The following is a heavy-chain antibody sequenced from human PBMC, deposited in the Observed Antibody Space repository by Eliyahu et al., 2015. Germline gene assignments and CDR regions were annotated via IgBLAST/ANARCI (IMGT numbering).Heavy chain of an antibody. CDR3: VRQNNDWFLDY. CDR1: GFSFSSNW. J-gene: IGHJ4*02. D-gene: IGHD3-9*01. Sequence: EVQLVESGGGLVQPGGSLRLSCAASGFSFSSNWMHWVRQAPGKGLLWVSRVNSDGSTTNYADSVKGRFTISRDNAKNTLSLQMDSLRDEDTAVYYCVRQNNDWFLDYWGQGALVTVSS. CDR2: VNSDGSTT. V-gene: IGHV3-74*01.